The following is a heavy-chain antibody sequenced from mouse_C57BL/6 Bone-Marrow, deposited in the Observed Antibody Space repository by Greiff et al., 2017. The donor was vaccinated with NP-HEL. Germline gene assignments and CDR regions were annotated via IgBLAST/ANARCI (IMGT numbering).Heavy chain of an antibody. CDR3: ARDDYDLYWYFDV. J-gene: IGHJ1*03. CDR1: GYSITSGYD. Sequence: EVHLVESGPGMVKPSQSLSLTCTVTGYSITSGYDWHWIRHFPGNKLEWMGYISYSGSTNYNPSLKSRISITHDTSKNHFFLKLNSVTTEDTATYYCARDDYDLYWYFDVWGTGTTVTVS. CDR2: ISYSGST. D-gene: IGHD2-4*01. V-gene: IGHV3-1*01.